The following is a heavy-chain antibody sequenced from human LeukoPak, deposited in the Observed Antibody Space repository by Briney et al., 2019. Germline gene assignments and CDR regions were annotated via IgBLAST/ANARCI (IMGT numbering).Heavy chain of an antibody. J-gene: IGHJ4*02. Sequence: GRSLRLSCAASGFTFSSYGMHWVRQAPGKGLEWVAVISYDGSNKYYADSVKGRFTISRDNSKNTLYLQMSSLRAEDTAVYYCAKSSGQGIYYWGQGTLVTVSS. V-gene: IGHV3-30*18. CDR1: GFTFSSYG. CDR3: AKSSGQGIYY. CDR2: ISYDGSNK.